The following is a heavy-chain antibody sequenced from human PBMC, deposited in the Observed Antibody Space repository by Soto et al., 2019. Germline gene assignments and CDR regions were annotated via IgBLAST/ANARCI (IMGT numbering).Heavy chain of an antibody. J-gene: IGHJ1*01. V-gene: IGHV4-30-4*01. CDR3: VGTGTTDDF. CDR2: VFYGGDT. CDR1: GASVNTGDYY. Sequence: AQLQGSGPGLLKPSQTLSLTCTVSGASVNTGDYYWSYIRQPPGKGLEWLGYVFYGGDTYYNPSLKSRATISLNTSRNQFSLTLSSVTDADTALYYCVGTGTTDDFWGQGTLVTVSS. D-gene: IGHD1-7*01.